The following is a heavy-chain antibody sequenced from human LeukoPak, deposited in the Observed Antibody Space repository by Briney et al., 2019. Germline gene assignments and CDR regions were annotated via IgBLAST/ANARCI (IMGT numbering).Heavy chain of an antibody. CDR2: ISYDGSNK. V-gene: IGHV3-30*04. Sequence: PGGSLRLSCAASGFTFSSYAMHWVRQAPGKGLEWVAVISYDGSNKYYADSVKGRFTNSRDNSKNTLYLQMNSLRAEDTAVYYCAREYRTFDYWGQGALVTVSS. D-gene: IGHD1-14*01. CDR1: GFTFSSYA. J-gene: IGHJ4*02. CDR3: AREYRTFDY.